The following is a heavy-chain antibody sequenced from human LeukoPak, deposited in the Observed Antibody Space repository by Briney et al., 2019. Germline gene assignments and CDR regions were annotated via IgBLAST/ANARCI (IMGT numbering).Heavy chain of an antibody. Sequence: PSETLSLTCAVYGGSFSGYYWSWIRQPPRKGLEWIGEINHSGSTNYNPSLKSRVTISVDTSKNQFSLKLSSVTAADTAVYYCARIGYYGSGSYYNYYYYGMDVWGKGTTVTVSS. V-gene: IGHV4-34*01. CDR3: ARIGYYGSGSYYNYYYYGMDV. D-gene: IGHD3-10*01. CDR2: INHSGST. CDR1: GGSFSGYY. J-gene: IGHJ6*04.